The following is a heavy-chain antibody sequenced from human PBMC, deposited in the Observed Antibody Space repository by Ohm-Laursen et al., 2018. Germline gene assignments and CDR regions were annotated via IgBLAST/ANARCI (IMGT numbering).Heavy chain of an antibody. V-gene: IGHV3-49*04. CDR1: GFNFGDYS. Sequence: SLRLSCAASGFNFGDYSMTWVRQTPGKGLEWVGFIRSKAYGGTAEYVASVKGRFTISRDDSKSIAYLQMNGLKTEDTGVYYCTCFDYGDYWGQGTLVTVSS. CDR2: IRSKAYGGTA. J-gene: IGHJ4*02. D-gene: IGHD3-16*01. CDR3: TCFDYGDY.